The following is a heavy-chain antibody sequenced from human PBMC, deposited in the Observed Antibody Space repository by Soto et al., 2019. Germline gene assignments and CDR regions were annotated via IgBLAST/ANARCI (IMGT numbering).Heavy chain of an antibody. CDR1: GGSVSSRSYF. V-gene: IGHV4-39*01. CDR3: ARQRVIPDTPTNWFDP. CDR2: IYYNGST. D-gene: IGHD2-15*01. Sequence: SETLSLTCTVSGGSVSSRSYFWGWIRQPPGKGLEWIGTIYYNGSTYYNPSLKSRVTLSVDTSKNQFSLKLTSVTASDTPLYYCARQRVIPDTPTNWFDPWGQGTLVTVSS. J-gene: IGHJ5*02.